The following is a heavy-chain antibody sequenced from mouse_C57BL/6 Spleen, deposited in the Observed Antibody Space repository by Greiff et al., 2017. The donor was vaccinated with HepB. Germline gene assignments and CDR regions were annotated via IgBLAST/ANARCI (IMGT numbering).Heavy chain of an antibody. V-gene: IGHV2-4*01. D-gene: IGHD2-2*01. Sequence: VQLKQSGPGLVQPSQSLSITCTVSGFSLTSYGVHWVRQPPGKGLEWLGVIWSGGSTDYNAAFISRLSISKDNSKSQVFFKMNSLQADDTAIYYCAKNKDGYDERGAMDYWGQGTSVTVSS. CDR3: AKNKDGYDERGAMDY. CDR1: GFSLTSYG. J-gene: IGHJ4*01. CDR2: IWSGGST.